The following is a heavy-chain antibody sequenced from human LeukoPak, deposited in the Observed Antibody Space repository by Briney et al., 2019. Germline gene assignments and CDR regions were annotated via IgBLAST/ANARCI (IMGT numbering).Heavy chain of an antibody. CDR2: IIPILGTA. CDR1: GGTFSSYT. D-gene: IGHD3-10*01. CDR3: AILRITMVRGVNRGYYYYMDV. J-gene: IGHJ6*03. V-gene: IGHV1-69*16. Sequence: SVKVSCKASGGTFSSYTISWVRQAPGQGLEWMGRIIPILGTANYAQKFQGRVTITTDESTSTAYMELSSLRSEDTAVYYCAILRITMVRGVNRGYYYYMDVWGKGTTVTVSS.